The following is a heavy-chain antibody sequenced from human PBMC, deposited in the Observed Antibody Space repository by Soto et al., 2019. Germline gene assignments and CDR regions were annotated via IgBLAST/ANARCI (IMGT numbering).Heavy chain of an antibody. CDR3: AKGGMVYAYNWFDP. Sequence: EVQLVESGGGLVQPGRSLRLSCAASGFTFDDYAMHWVRQAPGKGLEWVSGISWNSGSIGYADSVKGRFTISRDNAKNSLYLQMISLRAEDTALYYCAKGGMVYAYNWFDPWGQGTLVTVSS. J-gene: IGHJ5*02. CDR2: ISWNSGSI. D-gene: IGHD2-8*01. CDR1: GFTFDDYA. V-gene: IGHV3-9*01.